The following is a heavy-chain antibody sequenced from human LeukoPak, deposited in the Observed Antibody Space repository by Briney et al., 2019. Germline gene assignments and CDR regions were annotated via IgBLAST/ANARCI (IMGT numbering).Heavy chain of an antibody. J-gene: IGHJ5*02. V-gene: IGHV4-30-4*07. CDR3: AGGSVQRWLKTWFDP. CDR1: GGSISSSGYS. D-gene: IGHD5-24*01. CDR2: IYYSGST. Sequence: SETLSLTCAVSGGSISSSGYSWSWIRQPPGKGLEWIGYIYYSGSTYYNPSLKSRVTISGDTSKNQFSLKVNSVTAADTAVYYCAGGSVQRWLKTWFDPWGQGTLVTVSS.